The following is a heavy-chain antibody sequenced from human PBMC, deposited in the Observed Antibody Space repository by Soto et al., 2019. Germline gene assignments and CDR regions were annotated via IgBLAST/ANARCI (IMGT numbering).Heavy chain of an antibody. J-gene: IGHJ4*02. V-gene: IGHV1-8*01. CDR1: GYTFTSYD. D-gene: IGHD2-15*01. CDR3: ARAGYCSGGSCYSANY. CDR2: MNPNSGNT. Sequence: QVQLVQSGAAVKKPGASVKVSCKASGYTFTSYDINWVRQATGQGLEWMGWMNPNSGNTGYAQKFQGRVTMTRNTSISTAYMELSSLRSEDTAVYYCARAGYCSGGSCYSANYWGQGTRVTVSS.